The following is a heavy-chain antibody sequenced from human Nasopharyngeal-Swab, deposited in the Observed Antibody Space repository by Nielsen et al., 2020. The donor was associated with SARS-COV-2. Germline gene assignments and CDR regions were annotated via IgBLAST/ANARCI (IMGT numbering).Heavy chain of an antibody. D-gene: IGHD3-22*01. J-gene: IGHJ4*02. V-gene: IGHV3-53*01. CDR2: IYSGGAT. CDR3: ARGLNYYDRSGYYNY. Sequence: VCQAAGRGLEWVSIIYSGGATHYADSVRGRLTISRDNSKNTLYLQMNSLRAEDTAVYYCARGLNYYDRSGYYNYWGQGTLVTVSS.